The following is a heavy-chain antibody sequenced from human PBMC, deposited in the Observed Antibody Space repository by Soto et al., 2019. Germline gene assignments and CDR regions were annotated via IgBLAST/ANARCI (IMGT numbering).Heavy chain of an antibody. CDR1: GDPISDYY. V-gene: IGHV4-59*01. CDR2: FSYSGTT. J-gene: IGHJ4*02. D-gene: IGHD2-15*01. CDR3: ARKSDCSGGSCPYYFDY. Sequence: PSETLSLTCTVSGDPISDYYFSWIRKPPGKGLEWIGYFSYSGTTSYKPSLRSRVSISLDTSKSQFFLKLTSLTAADTAVYYCARKSDCSGGSCPYYFDYWGQGTLVTVSS.